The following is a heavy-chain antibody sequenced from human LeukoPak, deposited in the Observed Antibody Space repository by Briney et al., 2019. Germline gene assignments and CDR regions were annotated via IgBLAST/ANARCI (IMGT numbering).Heavy chain of an antibody. CDR2: ISSSSSTI. D-gene: IGHD3-3*01. Sequence: GGSLRLSCAASGFTFSSYSMNWVRQAPGKGLEWVSYISSSSSTIYYADSVKGRFTISRDNAKNSLYLQMNSLRAEDTAVYYCARESFLEWLLSANWFDPWGQGTLVTLSS. CDR1: GFTFSSYS. CDR3: ARESFLEWLLSANWFDP. J-gene: IGHJ5*02. V-gene: IGHV3-48*01.